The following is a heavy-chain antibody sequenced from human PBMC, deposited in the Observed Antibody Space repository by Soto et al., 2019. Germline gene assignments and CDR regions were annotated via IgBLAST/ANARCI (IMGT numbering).Heavy chain of an antibody. CDR1: GFTFSDHY. J-gene: IGHJ4*02. Sequence: EVQLVESGGDLVQPGGSLRLSCAASGFTFSDHYMDWVRQAPGKGLEWVGLIRNKANRYTTEYAASVRGRFTISRDDSENTLYLQMNTLKTEDTAVYCCVDCGSSAFDSWGQGALVTVSS. CDR2: IRNKANRYTT. V-gene: IGHV3-72*01. D-gene: IGHD1-26*01. CDR3: VDCGSSAFDS.